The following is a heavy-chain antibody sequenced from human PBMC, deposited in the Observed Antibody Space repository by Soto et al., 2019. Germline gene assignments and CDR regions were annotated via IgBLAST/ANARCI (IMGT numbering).Heavy chain of an antibody. Sequence: QVQLQESGPGLVKPSETLSLTCTVSGGSISSYYWSWIRQPPGKGLEWIGYIYYSGSTNYNPSLKSRXXIXVVXSKTQFSLKLSSVTAADTAVYYCARSPTPRRLYDPWGQGTLVTVSS. CDR2: IYYSGST. CDR1: GGSISSYY. J-gene: IGHJ5*02. V-gene: IGHV4-59*01. D-gene: IGHD2-2*02. CDR3: ARSPTPRRLYDP.